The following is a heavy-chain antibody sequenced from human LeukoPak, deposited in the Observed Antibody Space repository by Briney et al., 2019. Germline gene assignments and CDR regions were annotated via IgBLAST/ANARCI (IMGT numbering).Heavy chain of an antibody. Sequence: GSLRLSCAASGFTLNTFAMHWVRQAPGRGLEWVAVISYDSSNYYYADSVKGRFTISRDNSRNSLYLQMNSLRVEDTAIYYCARDESGDNDAFDIWGQGTMVTVSS. CDR2: ISYDSSNY. CDR1: GFTLNTFA. V-gene: IGHV3-30-3*01. D-gene: IGHD2-21*01. J-gene: IGHJ3*02. CDR3: ARDESGDNDAFDI.